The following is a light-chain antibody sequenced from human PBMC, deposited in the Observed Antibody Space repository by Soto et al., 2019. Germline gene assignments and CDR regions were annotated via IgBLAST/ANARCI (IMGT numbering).Light chain of an antibody. J-gene: IGKJ1*01. CDR3: QQCASSPRT. CDR1: QSVGKNY. V-gene: IGKV3-20*01. Sequence: DIVLTQSPGTLSLSPGERATLSCRASQSVGKNYLAWYQQKPGQAPRLLIYDASSRATGLPDRFSGNGSGTDFTLTIARLEPEDFAVYYCQQCASSPRTFGQGTKVEIK. CDR2: DAS.